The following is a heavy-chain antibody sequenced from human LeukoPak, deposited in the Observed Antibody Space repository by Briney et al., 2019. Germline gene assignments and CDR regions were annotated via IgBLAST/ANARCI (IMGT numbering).Heavy chain of an antibody. V-gene: IGHV4-39*01. CDR1: GGSISSSSYS. CDR3: ARLPYYYDSSGYYLYYGMDV. J-gene: IGHJ6*02. CDR2: IYYSGST. D-gene: IGHD3-22*01. Sequence: SETLSLTCTVSGGSISSSSYSWGWIRQPPGKGLEWIGSIYYSGSTYYNPSLKSRVTISVYTSKNQFSLKLSSVTAADTAVYYCARLPYYYDSSGYYLYYGMDVWGQGTTVTVSS.